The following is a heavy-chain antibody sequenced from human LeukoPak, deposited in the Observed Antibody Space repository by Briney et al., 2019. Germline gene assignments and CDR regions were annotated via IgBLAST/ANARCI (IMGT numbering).Heavy chain of an antibody. Sequence: NPGGSLRLSCVVSGFTFRSYSMTWVRQAPGKGLEWVSSISTTSSYIYYADSVKGRFTISRDNAKNSLFLQMNSLRAEDTAVYYCARVSWDYDGSGDDYWGQGTLVTVSS. V-gene: IGHV3-21*01. CDR1: GFTFRSYS. J-gene: IGHJ4*02. D-gene: IGHD3-22*01. CDR2: ISTTSSYI. CDR3: ARVSWDYDGSGDDY.